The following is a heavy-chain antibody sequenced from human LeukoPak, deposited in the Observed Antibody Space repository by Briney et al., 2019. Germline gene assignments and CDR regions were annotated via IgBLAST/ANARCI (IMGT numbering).Heavy chain of an antibody. D-gene: IGHD2-15*01. J-gene: IGHJ4*02. CDR2: ISYDGSNK. V-gene: IGHV3-30*03. CDR3: ATTQTFDY. CDR1: GFTFSSYG. Sequence: GGSLRLSCAASGFTFSSYGMHWVRQAPGKGLEWVAVISYDGSNKYYADSVKGRFTISRDNSKNTLYLQMNNLRAEDTAVYCATTQTFDYWGQGTLVTVSS.